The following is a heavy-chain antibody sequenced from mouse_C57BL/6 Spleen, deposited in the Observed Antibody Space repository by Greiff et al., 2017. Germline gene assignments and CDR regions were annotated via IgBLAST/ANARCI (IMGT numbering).Heavy chain of an antibody. D-gene: IGHD1-1*01. V-gene: IGHV5-9*01. J-gene: IGHJ4*01. Sequence: DVMLVESGGGLVKPGGSLKLSCAASGFTFSSYTMSWVRQTPEKRLEWVATISGGGGNTYYPDSVKGRFTISRDNAKNTLYLQMSSLRSEDTALYYCAKLSTTVVAPGAMDYWGQGTSVTVSS. CDR2: ISGGGGNT. CDR3: AKLSTTVVAPGAMDY. CDR1: GFTFSSYT.